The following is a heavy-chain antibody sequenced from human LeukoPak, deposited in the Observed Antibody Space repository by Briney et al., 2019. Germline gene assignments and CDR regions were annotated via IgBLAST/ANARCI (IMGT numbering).Heavy chain of an antibody. CDR3: ARDTPYYYDSSGYRSRFDY. Sequence: ASVKVSCKASGGTFSSYAISWVRQAPGQGLEWMGRIIPILGIANYAQKLQGRVTMTTDTSTSTAYMELRSLRSDDTAVYYCARDTPYYYDSSGYRSRFDYWGQGTLVTVSS. CDR1: GGTFSSYA. D-gene: IGHD3-22*01. J-gene: IGHJ4*02. V-gene: IGHV1-69*04. CDR2: IIPILGIA.